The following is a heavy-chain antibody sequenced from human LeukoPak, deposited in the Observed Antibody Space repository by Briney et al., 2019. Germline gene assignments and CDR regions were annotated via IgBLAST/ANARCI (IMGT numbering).Heavy chain of an antibody. V-gene: IGHV7-4-1*02. Sequence: GASVKVSCKASGYTFTSYAMNWVRQAPGQGLEWMGWINTNTGNPTYAQGFTGRFVSSLDTSVSTAYLQISSLKAEDTAVYYCARGLSIAAAGTGYFQHWGQGTLVTVSS. D-gene: IGHD6-13*01. CDR2: INTNTGNP. CDR1: GYTFTSYA. J-gene: IGHJ1*01. CDR3: ARGLSIAAAGTGYFQH.